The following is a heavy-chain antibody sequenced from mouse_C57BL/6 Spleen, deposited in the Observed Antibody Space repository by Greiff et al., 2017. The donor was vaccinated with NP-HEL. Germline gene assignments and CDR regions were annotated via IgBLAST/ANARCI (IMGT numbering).Heavy chain of an antibody. CDR2: FYPGSGSI. CDR3: ARHENYGNYVYYAMDY. J-gene: IGHJ4*01. V-gene: IGHV1-62-2*01. Sequence: VQLQQSGAELVKPGASVKLSCKASGYTFTEYTIHWVKQRSGQGLEWIGWFYPGSGSIKYNEKFKDKATLTADKSSSTVYMELSRLTSEDSAVYVCARHENYGNYVYYAMDYWGQGTSVTVSA. D-gene: IGHD2-1*01. CDR1: GYTFTEYT.